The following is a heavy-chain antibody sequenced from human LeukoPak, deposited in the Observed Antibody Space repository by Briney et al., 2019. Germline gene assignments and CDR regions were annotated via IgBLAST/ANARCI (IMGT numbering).Heavy chain of an antibody. V-gene: IGHV4-34*01. CDR1: GGSFSGYY. CDR3: ARGRGSSWYRAFDI. J-gene: IGHJ3*02. Sequence: PSETLSLTCAVYGGSFSGYYWSWIRQLPGKGLEWIGEINHSGSTNYNPSLKSRVTISVDTSKNQFSLKLSSVTAADTAVYYCARGRGSSWYRAFDIWGQGTMVTVSS. CDR2: INHSGST. D-gene: IGHD6-13*01.